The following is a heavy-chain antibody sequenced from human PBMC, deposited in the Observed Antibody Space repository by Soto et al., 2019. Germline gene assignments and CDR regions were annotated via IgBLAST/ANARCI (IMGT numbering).Heavy chain of an antibody. V-gene: IGHV1-46*01. CDR1: GYTFTNYY. J-gene: IGHJ6*02. D-gene: IGHD3-10*01. CDR3: ARTQAVWFGELYYYGMDV. CDR2: INPTGGST. Sequence: QVQLVQSGAEMKKPGASVKVSCKASGYTFTNYYIHWVRQAPGQGLEWMGMINPTGGSTSYAQKFQGRGTMTRDRSTSTVYMELSSLRSEDTVIYYCARTQAVWFGELYYYGMDVWGQGTTVTVSS.